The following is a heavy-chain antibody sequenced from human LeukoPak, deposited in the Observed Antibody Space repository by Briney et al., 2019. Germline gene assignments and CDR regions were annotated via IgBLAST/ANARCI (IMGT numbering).Heavy chain of an antibody. D-gene: IGHD1-7*01. CDR2: IYYSGST. Sequence: PSETLSLTCTVSGGSISSSSYYWGWIRQPPGKGLEWIGSIYYSGSTYYNPSLKSRVTISVDTSKNQFSLKLSSVTAADTAVYYCARRRYNWNYDEYDAFDIWGQGTMVTVSS. V-gene: IGHV4-39*01. CDR3: ARRRYNWNYDEYDAFDI. J-gene: IGHJ3*02. CDR1: GGSISSSSYY.